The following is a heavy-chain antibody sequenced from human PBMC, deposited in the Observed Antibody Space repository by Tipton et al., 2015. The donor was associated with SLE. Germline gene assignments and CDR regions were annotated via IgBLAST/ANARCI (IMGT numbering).Heavy chain of an antibody. V-gene: IGHV4-59*01. CDR3: ARHSGVIVAFEV. J-gene: IGHJ3*01. D-gene: IGHD3-10*01. CDR1: GVSISTYY. Sequence: TLSLTCSVSGVSISTYYWSWIRQSPGKGLEWIGFFYFSGSSQYNPSLKSRVAISADTSNNQFSLELRSVTAADTAVYYCARHSGVIVAFEVWGQGTVLTVSS. CDR2: FYFSGSS.